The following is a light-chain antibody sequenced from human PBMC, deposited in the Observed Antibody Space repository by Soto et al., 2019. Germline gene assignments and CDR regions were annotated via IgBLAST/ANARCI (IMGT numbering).Light chain of an antibody. Sequence: IFLTQSPDTLSLSPGQRCTLSCRASQSVRRDYFAWYQQKPGQAPRVIIFGVCTRATGVPDRFSGSGSGKELTITISRMEPADFEMYYCKQYGNSTLNFGGGTNVDIK. CDR3: KQYGNSTLN. V-gene: IGKV3-20*01. J-gene: IGKJ4*01. CDR2: GVC. CDR1: QSVRRDY.